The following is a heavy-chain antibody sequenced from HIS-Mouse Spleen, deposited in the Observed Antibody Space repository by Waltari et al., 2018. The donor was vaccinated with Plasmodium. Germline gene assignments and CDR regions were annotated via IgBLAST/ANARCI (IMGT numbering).Heavy chain of an antibody. J-gene: IGHJ4*02. CDR3: AKILSYSSSPEDY. Sequence: VQLVESGGGVVQPGRSLRLSCAASGFPFITYCMHWVRQAPGKGLEWVAVISYDGSNKYYADSVKGRFTISRDNSKNTLYLQMNSLRAEDTAVYYCAKILSYSSSPEDYWGQGTLVTVSS. CDR2: ISYDGSNK. CDR1: GFPFITYC. V-gene: IGHV3-30*18. D-gene: IGHD6-6*01.